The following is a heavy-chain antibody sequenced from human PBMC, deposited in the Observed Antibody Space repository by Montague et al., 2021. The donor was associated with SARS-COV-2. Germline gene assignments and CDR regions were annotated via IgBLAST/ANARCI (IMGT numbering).Heavy chain of an antibody. CDR3: ARAYGDYIPLFYYSYGMDV. Sequence: SETLSLTCAVYGGSFSGYYWSWIRQPPGKGLEWIGEINHSGSTNYNPSLKSRVTISVDTSKNQFSLKLSSVTAADTAVYYCARAYGDYIPLFYYSYGMDVWGQGTTVTVS. CDR1: GGSFSGYY. D-gene: IGHD4-17*01. V-gene: IGHV4-34*01. J-gene: IGHJ6*02. CDR2: INHSGST.